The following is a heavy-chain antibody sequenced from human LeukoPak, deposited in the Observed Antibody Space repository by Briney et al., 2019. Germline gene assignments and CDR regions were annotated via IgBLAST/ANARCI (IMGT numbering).Heavy chain of an antibody. J-gene: IGHJ4*02. CDR3: ARHRIQLWSGDYFDY. V-gene: IGHV4-59*08. Sequence: SETLSLTCTVYGGSISSYYWSWIRQPPGKGLEWIGYIYYSGSTNYNPSLKSRVTISVDTSKNQFSLKLSSVTAADTAVYYCARHRIQLWSGDYFDYWGQRTLVTVPS. CDR1: GGSISSYY. CDR2: IYYSGST. D-gene: IGHD5-18*01.